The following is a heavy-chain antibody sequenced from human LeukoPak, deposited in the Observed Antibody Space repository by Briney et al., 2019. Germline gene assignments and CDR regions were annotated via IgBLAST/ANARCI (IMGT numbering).Heavy chain of an antibody. J-gene: IGHJ4*02. CDR2: ISAYNGNT. D-gene: IGHD6-19*01. CDR3: ARSVQSLLAVAATTPIDY. CDR1: GYTFTSYG. Sequence: ASVKVSCKASGYTFTSYGISGVRPAPGQGLEWMGWISAYNGNTNYAQKLQGRGPMTTDTSTSTAYMELRSLRSDDTAVYYCARSVQSLLAVAATTPIDYWGQGTLVTVSS. V-gene: IGHV1-18*01.